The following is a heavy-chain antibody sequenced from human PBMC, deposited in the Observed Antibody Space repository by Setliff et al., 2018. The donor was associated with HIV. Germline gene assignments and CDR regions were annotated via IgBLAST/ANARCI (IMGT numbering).Heavy chain of an antibody. J-gene: IGHJ5*02. CDR3: ARGAYCGGASCSLTRFDP. CDR1: GGSISSSSYY. CDR2: IYYSGST. V-gene: IGHV4-39*07. Sequence: SETLSLTCTVSGGSISSSSYYWGWIRQPPGKGLEWIGSIYYSGSTYYNPSLKSRVTISVDTSKNQFSLKLRSVTAADTAVYYCARGAYCGGASCSLTRFDPWGQGTLVTVSS. D-gene: IGHD2-15*01.